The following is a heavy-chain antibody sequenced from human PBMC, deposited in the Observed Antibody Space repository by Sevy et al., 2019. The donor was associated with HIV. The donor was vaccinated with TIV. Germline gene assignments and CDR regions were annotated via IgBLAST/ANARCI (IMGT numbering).Heavy chain of an antibody. CDR2: ISYDGSNK. J-gene: IGHJ3*02. Sequence: GGSLRLSYAASGFTFSSYAMHWVRQAPGKGLEWVAVISYDGSNKYYADSVKGRFTISRDNSKNTLYLQMNSLRAEETAVYYCAREASYYYDSSGAFDIWGQGTMVTVSS. CDR3: AREASYYYDSSGAFDI. CDR1: GFTFSSYA. D-gene: IGHD3-22*01. V-gene: IGHV3-30-3*01.